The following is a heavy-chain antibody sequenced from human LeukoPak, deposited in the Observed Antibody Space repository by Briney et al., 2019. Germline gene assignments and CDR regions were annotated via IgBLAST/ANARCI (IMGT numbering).Heavy chain of an antibody. J-gene: IGHJ4*02. D-gene: IGHD3-3*01. Sequence: GGSLRLSCAASGFTFSSYWMHWVRQPPGKGLVWVSRIKSDGSNIVYADSVKGRFTISRDNAKNTLYLQMNSLRAEDTALYHCARVGYDFWSGDESYYFDYWGQGTLVTVSS. CDR2: IKSDGSNI. V-gene: IGHV3-74*01. CDR3: ARVGYDFWSGDESYYFDY. CDR1: GFTFSSYW.